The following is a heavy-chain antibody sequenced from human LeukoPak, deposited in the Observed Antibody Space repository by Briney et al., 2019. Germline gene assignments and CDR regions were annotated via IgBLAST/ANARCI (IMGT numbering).Heavy chain of an antibody. J-gene: IGHJ6*03. D-gene: IGHD3-10*01. CDR1: GGSISSYY. CDR2: IYTSGST. V-gene: IGHV4-4*07. Sequence: SETLSLTCTVSGGSISSYYWSWIRQPAGKGLEWIGRIYTSGSTNYSPSLKSRVTMSVDTSKNQFSLKLSSVTAADTAVYYCARDPIYYYGSGSYYMDVWGKGTTVTVSS. CDR3: ARDPIYYYGSGSYYMDV.